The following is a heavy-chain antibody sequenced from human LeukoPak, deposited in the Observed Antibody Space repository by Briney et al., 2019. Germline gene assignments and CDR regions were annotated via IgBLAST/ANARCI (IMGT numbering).Heavy chain of an antibody. CDR2: ISWNSGSI. V-gene: IGHV3-9*01. D-gene: IGHD3-22*01. Sequence: GGSLRLSCAASGFTFDDYAMHWVRQAPGEGLEWVSGISWNSGSIGYADSVKGRFTISRDNAKNSLYLQMNSLRAEDTALYYCAKGGSSGYKRLDYFDYWGQGTLVTVSP. J-gene: IGHJ4*02. CDR3: AKGGSSGYKRLDYFDY. CDR1: GFTFDDYA.